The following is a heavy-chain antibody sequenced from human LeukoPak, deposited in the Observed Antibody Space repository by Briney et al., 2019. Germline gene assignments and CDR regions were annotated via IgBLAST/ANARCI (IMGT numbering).Heavy chain of an antibody. CDR1: GFSFSSYA. Sequence: GGSLRLSCAASGFSFSSYAMHGVRPAPGRGLEGVAVISYDGSNKYYADSVKGRYTIYRDNSKNTLYLQMNTLRAEDRAVFYCARDDGAAAGTDFDYWGQGTRAAVSS. CDR3: ARDDGAAAGTDFDY. D-gene: IGHD6-13*01. V-gene: IGHV3-30*01. J-gene: IGHJ4*02. CDR2: ISYDGSNK.